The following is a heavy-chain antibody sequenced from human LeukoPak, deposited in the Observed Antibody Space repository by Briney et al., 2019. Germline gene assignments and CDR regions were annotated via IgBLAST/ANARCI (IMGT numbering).Heavy chain of an antibody. CDR1: GFTFSGSA. Sequence: GGSLKLSCAASGFTFSGSAIHGVRQASGKGLEWVGRIKSKKNAYATVYSASVKGRFTISRDDSKKTAYLQMNSLKTEDTAVYFCTRLAVGDTSGYPYDYWGQGTLVTVSS. V-gene: IGHV3-73*01. CDR2: IKSKKNAYAT. D-gene: IGHD3-22*01. J-gene: IGHJ4*02. CDR3: TRLAVGDTSGYPYDY.